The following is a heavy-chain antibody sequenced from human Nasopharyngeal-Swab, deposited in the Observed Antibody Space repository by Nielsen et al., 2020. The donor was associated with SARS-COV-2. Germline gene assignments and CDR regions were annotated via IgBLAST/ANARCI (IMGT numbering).Heavy chain of an antibody. CDR3: ARDDMGGWFDP. J-gene: IGHJ5*02. CDR1: GGTFSSYA. CDR2: INAGNGNT. D-gene: IGHD3-16*01. V-gene: IGHV1-3*01. Sequence: VSVKVSCKASGGTFSSYAISWVRQAPGQRLEWMGWINAGNGNTKYSQKFQGRVTITRDTSASTAYMELSSLRSEDTAVYYCARDDMGGWFDPWGQGTLVTVSS.